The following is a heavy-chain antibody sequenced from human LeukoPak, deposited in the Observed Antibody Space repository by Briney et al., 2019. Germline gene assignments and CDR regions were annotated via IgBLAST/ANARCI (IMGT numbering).Heavy chain of an antibody. CDR3: ARGYCSDSSCYEPFDY. CDR1: GYTYTSYG. D-gene: IGHD2-15*01. Sequence: GASVKVSCKASGYTYTSYGISWVRQAPGQGLEWMGWIHAYNGSTNYAQKLQGRVTMTTDTSTTTAHMELRSLRSDDTAVYYCARGYCSDSSCYEPFDYWGQGTLVTVSS. J-gene: IGHJ4*02. CDR2: IHAYNGST. V-gene: IGHV1-18*01.